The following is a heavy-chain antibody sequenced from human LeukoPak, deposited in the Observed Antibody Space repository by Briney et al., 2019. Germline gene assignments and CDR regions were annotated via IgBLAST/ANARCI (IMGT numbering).Heavy chain of an antibody. V-gene: IGHV1-69*13. D-gene: IGHD3-22*01. Sequence: ASVKVSCKASGYTFTSYAMNWVRQAPGQGLEWMGGIISIFGTANYAQKFQGRVTITADESTSTAYMELSSLRSDDTAVYYCARDERPYYYDSSGPFDYWGQGTLVTVSS. CDR2: IISIFGTA. J-gene: IGHJ4*02. CDR3: ARDERPYYYDSSGPFDY. CDR1: GYTFTSYA.